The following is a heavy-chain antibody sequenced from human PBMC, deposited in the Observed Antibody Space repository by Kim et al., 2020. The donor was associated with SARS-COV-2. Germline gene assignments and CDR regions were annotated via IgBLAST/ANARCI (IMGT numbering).Heavy chain of an antibody. CDR2: INNDGSIA. CDR1: GFALSNFW. Sequence: GGSLRLSCTPSGFALSNFWMLWVRQVPGKGLVWVARINNDGSIAQYADAVKGRFTISRDNAKNTLYLQMNSLRAEDTAVYYCVRMRHYSGSDGFDYWGQGALVTVSS. D-gene: IGHD3-10*01. V-gene: IGHV3-74*01. CDR3: VRMRHYSGSDGFDY. J-gene: IGHJ4*02.